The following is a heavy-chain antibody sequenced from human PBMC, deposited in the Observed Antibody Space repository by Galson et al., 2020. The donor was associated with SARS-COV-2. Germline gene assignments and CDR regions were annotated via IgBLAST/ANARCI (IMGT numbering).Heavy chain of an antibody. V-gene: IGHV4-61*08. CDR1: GGSVSRGAYY. Sequence: SETLSLTCNVSGGSVSRGAYYWSWIRQPPGRALEWIGYIVHSGTTNYNPSLTSRLTISLDTSKNQFSLRLTSVTAADTAVYYCTRDSHYFDTSAYYRYFDYWGQGILVTVSS. CDR2: IVHSGTT. J-gene: IGHJ4*02. D-gene: IGHD3-22*01. CDR3: TRDSHYFDTSAYYRYFDY.